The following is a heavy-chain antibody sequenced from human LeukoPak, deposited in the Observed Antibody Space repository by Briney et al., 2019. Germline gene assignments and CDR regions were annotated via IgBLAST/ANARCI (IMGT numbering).Heavy chain of an antibody. CDR3: ARGSGSYTRPVDC. CDR1: GFTFSSYE. J-gene: IGHJ4*02. D-gene: IGHD1-26*01. V-gene: IGHV3-48*03. CDR2: ISSSGSTI. Sequence: PGGSLRLSCAASGFTFSSYEMNWVRQAPGKGLEWVSYISSSGSTIYYADSVKGRFTISRDNAKNTVYLQMNSLRAEDTAVYYCARGSGSYTRPVDCWGQGSLATVSS.